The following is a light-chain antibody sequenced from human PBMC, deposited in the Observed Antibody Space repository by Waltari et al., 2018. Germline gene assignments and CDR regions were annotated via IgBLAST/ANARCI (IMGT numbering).Light chain of an antibody. J-gene: IGKJ2*01. CDR3: QQYSGWPPYT. CDR1: ESVSDK. Sequence: ETVMTQSPAILSLSPGETASLSCRASESVSDKVAWYQHKPGQAPRLLIYGASTRATGIPDRFSGSGSGTQFTLTISSLQSEDFAVYYCQQYSGWPPYTFGQGTNLEIK. CDR2: GAS. V-gene: IGKV3-15*01.